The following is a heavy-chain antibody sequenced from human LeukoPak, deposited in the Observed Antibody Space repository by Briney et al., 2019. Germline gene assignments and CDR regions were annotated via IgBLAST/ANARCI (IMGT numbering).Heavy chain of an antibody. J-gene: IGHJ4*02. CDR3: AREDYIAVAGSIDY. D-gene: IGHD6-19*01. V-gene: IGHV3-21*01. CDR1: GFTFSSYS. CDR2: ISSSSSYI. Sequence: PGGSLRLSCAASGFTFSSYSMNWVRQAPGKGLEWVSSISSSSSYIYYADSVKGRFTISRDNAKNSLYLQMYSLRAEDTAVYYCAREDYIAVAGSIDYWGQGTLVTVSS.